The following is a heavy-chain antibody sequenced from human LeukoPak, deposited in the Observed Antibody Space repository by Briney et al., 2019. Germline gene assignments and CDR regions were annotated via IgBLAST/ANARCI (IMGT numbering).Heavy chain of an antibody. CDR2: ISDSGGGT. CDR1: GFTFSSYA. V-gene: IGHV3-23*01. Sequence: GGSLRLSCAASGFTFSSYAMNWVRQAPGKGLEWVSGISDSGGGTCYADSVKGRFTISRDNSKNTLYLQMNSLRAEDTAVYYCARDSEEYSSSSLGYWGQGTLVTVSS. CDR3: ARDSEEYSSSSLGY. J-gene: IGHJ4*02. D-gene: IGHD6-6*01.